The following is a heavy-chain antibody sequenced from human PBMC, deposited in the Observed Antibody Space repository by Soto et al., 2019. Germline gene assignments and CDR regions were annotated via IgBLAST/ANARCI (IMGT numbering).Heavy chain of an antibody. CDR3: AKPLCSSISCSRGAFDY. D-gene: IGHD2-2*01. J-gene: IGHJ4*02. CDR2: ISGGGGST. V-gene: IGHV3-23*01. CDR1: GFTFSSYV. Sequence: TGGSLRLSFAAPGFTFSSYVMSWVRQAPGEGLEWVSTISGGGGSTYYADSVKGRFTISRDNSKNTLYLQMNSLRAEDTAVYYCAKPLCSSISCSRGAFDYWGQGTLVTVSS.